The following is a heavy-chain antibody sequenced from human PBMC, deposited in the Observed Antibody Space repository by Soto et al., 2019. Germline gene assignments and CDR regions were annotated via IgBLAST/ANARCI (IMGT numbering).Heavy chain of an antibody. CDR3: ARSVTGTTRYYYYYMDV. CDR1: GGSISSYY. J-gene: IGHJ6*03. Sequence: PSETLSLTCTVSGGSISSYYWSWIRKPPGKGLEWIGYIYYSGSTNYNPSLKSRVTISVDTSKNQFSLKLSSVTAADTAVYYCARSVTGTTRYYYYYMDVWGKGTTVTVSS. CDR2: IYYSGST. D-gene: IGHD1-7*01. V-gene: IGHV4-59*08.